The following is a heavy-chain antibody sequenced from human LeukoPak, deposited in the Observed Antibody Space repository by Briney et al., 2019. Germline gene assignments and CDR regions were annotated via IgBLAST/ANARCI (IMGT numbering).Heavy chain of an antibody. J-gene: IGHJ4*02. D-gene: IGHD3-22*01. V-gene: IGHV3-23*01. Sequence: GGSLRLSCAASGFTFSSYAKSWVRQAPGKGLEWVSGISGSGDNTYYADSVKGRFTISRDNSKNTLYVQVNSLGTEDTAAYYCAKGSYYDSSGSFYFDYWGQGTLVTVSS. CDR3: AKGSYYDSSGSFYFDY. CDR2: ISGSGDNT. CDR1: GFTFSSYA.